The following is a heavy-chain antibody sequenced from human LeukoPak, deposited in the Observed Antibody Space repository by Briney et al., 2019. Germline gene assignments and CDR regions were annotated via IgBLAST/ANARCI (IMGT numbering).Heavy chain of an antibody. V-gene: IGHV3-7*04. Sequence: RGALRLSCAASGFTFSSYWMSWVRQAPGKGLEWVVNKKQDGSEKYYVDSVKGRFTISRDNAQNSLYLQMNSLRAEDTAVYYCARGTIAAAGYYYFDYWGQGTQVTVSS. CDR1: GFTFSSYW. CDR3: ARGTIAAAGYYYFDY. D-gene: IGHD6-13*01. J-gene: IGHJ4*02. CDR2: KKQDGSEK.